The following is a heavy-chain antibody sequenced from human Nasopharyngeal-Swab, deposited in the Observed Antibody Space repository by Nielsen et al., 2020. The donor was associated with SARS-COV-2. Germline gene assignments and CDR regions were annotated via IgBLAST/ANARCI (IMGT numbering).Heavy chain of an antibody. J-gene: IGHJ4*02. D-gene: IGHD4-23*01. CDR2: ISGSGGST. CDR3: AKDLGVESPLWFDY. CDR1: GFTFSSYA. V-gene: IGHV3-23*01. Sequence: GESLKISCTASGFTFSSYAMSWVRQAPGKGLEWVSEISGSGGSTYYAESVKGRFTISRDNSKNTLYLQMSSLRAEDTAIYYCAKDLGVESPLWFDYWGQGTLLIVSS.